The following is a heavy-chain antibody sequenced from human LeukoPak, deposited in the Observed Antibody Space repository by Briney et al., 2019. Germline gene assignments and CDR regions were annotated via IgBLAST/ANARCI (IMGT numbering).Heavy chain of an antibody. J-gene: IGHJ6*03. V-gene: IGHV3-23*01. Sequence: GGSLRLSCAASGFTFSSYAMSWVRQAPGKGLEWVSAISGSGGSTYYADSVKGRFTISRDNSKNTLYLQMNCLRAEDTAVYYCAKAPGGLSGSYYDYYYYMDVWGKGTTVTISS. CDR2: ISGSGGST. D-gene: IGHD1-26*01. CDR3: AKAPGGLSGSYYDYYYYMDV. CDR1: GFTFSSYA.